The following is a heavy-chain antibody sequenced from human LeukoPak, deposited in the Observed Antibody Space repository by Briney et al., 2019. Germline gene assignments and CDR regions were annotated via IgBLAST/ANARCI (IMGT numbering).Heavy chain of an antibody. CDR1: GSTFSSYA. Sequence: GGSLRLSCAASGSTFSSYAMHWVRQAPGKGLEWVAVISYDGSNKYYADSVKGRFTISRDNSKNTLYLQMNSLRAEDTAVYYCAKLSGSSWYYYYYYMDVWGKGTTVTVYS. J-gene: IGHJ6*03. D-gene: IGHD6-13*01. V-gene: IGHV3-30*07. CDR3: AKLSGSSWYYYYYYMDV. CDR2: ISYDGSNK.